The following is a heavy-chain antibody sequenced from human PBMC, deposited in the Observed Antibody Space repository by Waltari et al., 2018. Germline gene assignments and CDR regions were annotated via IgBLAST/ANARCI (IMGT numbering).Heavy chain of an antibody. Sequence: EVQLVQSGAEVKKPGESLKISCKGSGYSFTSYWIGWVRQMPGKGLEWMGIIYPGDSDTRYSPSFQGQVTISADKSISTAYLQWSSLKASDTAMYYCVRHSGYSYGSNDAFDIWGQGTMVTVSS. V-gene: IGHV5-51*01. CDR1: GYSFTSYW. CDR2: IYPGDSDT. J-gene: IGHJ3*02. D-gene: IGHD5-18*01. CDR3: VRHSGYSYGSNDAFDI.